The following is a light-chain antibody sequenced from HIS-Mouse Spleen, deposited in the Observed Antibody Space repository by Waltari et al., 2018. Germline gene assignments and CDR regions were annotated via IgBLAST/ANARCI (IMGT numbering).Light chain of an antibody. CDR1: SSDVGGYNY. CDR3: SSYTSSSTPV. J-gene: IGLJ2*01. V-gene: IGLV2-14*03. CDR2: DVS. Sequence: QSALTQPASVSGSPGQSITISCTGTSSDVGGYNYVSWYQQHPGKAPELRIYDVSNRPSGVSNRFAGSKSGNTASLTISGLQAEDEADYYCSSYTSSSTPVFGGGTKLTVL.